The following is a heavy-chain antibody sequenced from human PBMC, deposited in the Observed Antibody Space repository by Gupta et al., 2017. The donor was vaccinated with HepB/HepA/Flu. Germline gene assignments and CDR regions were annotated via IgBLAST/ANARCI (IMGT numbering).Heavy chain of an antibody. CDR2: MYYSGNS. CDR1: GASISSYH. D-gene: IGHD1-7*01. J-gene: IGHJ5*02. Sequence: QVLLQESGPGLVKPSETLSLTCNVSGASISSYHWGWIRRPPGKGLESIGFMYYSGNSYYHPYLKSRVTISSDTSNNQVSLKINSVTAADTAVYFCARLSGTSGWFDPWGQGIWVTVSS. V-gene: IGHV4-59*01. CDR3: ARLSGTSGWFDP.